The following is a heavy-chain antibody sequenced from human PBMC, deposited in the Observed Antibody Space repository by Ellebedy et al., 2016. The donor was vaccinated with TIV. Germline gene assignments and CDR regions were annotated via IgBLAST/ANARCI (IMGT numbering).Heavy chain of an antibody. CDR1: GFSLGPSGVG. Sequence: SGPTLVXPTQTLTLTCTFSGFSLGPSGVGVGWIRQPPGKALEWLALIYWDDDKRYSPSLKSRLTITKDTSKNQVVLTMTNMDPVDTATYYCAHTITMVRGVITYHYYGMDVWGQGTTVTVSS. V-gene: IGHV2-5*02. CDR2: IYWDDDK. D-gene: IGHD3-10*01. J-gene: IGHJ6*02. CDR3: AHTITMVRGVITYHYYGMDV.